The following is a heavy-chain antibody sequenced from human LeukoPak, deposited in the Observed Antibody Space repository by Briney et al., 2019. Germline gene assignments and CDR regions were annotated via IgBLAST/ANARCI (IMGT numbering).Heavy chain of an antibody. V-gene: IGHV4-34*09. Sequence: SETLSLTCAVYGGSFSGYYWSWIRQPPGKGLEWIGEINHSGSTNYNPSLKSRVTISVDTSKNQFSLKLSSVTAADTAVYYCARWGGGRFLVKTKNWFDPWGQGTLVTVSS. CDR3: ARWGGGRFLVKTKNWFDP. J-gene: IGHJ5*02. CDR1: GGSFSGYY. CDR2: INHSGST. D-gene: IGHD3-3*01.